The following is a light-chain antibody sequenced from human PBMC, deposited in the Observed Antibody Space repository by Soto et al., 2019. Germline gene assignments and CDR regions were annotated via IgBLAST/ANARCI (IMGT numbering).Light chain of an antibody. J-gene: IGKJ1*01. Sequence: ILMTQSPATLSVSPGERVTLSCRASQSVSSNLAWHQQRPGQAPRLLIYGASTRATGTPARFSGSGSGTEFTLTISSLQSEDFAVYYCQQYNNWPWTFGQGTKVEIK. CDR1: QSVSSN. CDR2: GAS. V-gene: IGKV3-15*01. CDR3: QQYNNWPWT.